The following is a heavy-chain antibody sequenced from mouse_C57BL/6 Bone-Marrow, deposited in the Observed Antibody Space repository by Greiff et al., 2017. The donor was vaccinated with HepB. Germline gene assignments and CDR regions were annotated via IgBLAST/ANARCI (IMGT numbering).Heavy chain of an antibody. CDR2: INPNNGGT. V-gene: IGHV1-26*01. CDR1: GYTFTDYY. D-gene: IGHD1-1*01. Sequence: EVQLQQSGPELVKPGASVKISCKASGYTFTDYYMNWVKQSHGKSLEWIGDINPNNGGTSYNQKFKGKATLTVDKSSSTAYMELRSLTSEDSAVYYGARVHYYGRIWYFDVWGTGTTVTVSS. CDR3: ARVHYYGRIWYFDV. J-gene: IGHJ1*03.